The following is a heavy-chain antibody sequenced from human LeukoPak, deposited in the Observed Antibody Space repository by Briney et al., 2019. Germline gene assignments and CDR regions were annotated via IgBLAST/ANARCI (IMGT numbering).Heavy chain of an antibody. CDR3: ARSYSSSWYVPYYYYYMDV. J-gene: IGHJ6*03. V-gene: IGHV3-21*01. D-gene: IGHD6-13*01. Sequence: GGSLRLSCAASGFTFSSYSMNWVRQAPGKGLEWVSSISSSSSYIYYADSVKGRFTISRDNAKSSLYLQMNSLRAEDTAVYYCARSYSSSWYVPYYYYYMDVWGKGTTVTVSS. CDR2: ISSSSSYI. CDR1: GFTFSSYS.